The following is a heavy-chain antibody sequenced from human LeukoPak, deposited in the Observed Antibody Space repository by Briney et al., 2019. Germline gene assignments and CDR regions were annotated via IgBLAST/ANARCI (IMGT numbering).Heavy chain of an antibody. J-gene: IGHJ3*02. Sequence: SETLSLTCTVSGGSISSSSYYWGWIRQPPGKGLEWIGSIYYSGSTYYNPSLKSRVTISVDTSKNQFSLKLSSVTAADTAVYYCARETNTFGGVIAPEGAFDIWGQGTMVTVSS. D-gene: IGHD3-16*02. CDR1: GGSISSSSYY. CDR3: ARETNTFGGVIAPEGAFDI. V-gene: IGHV4-39*02. CDR2: IYYSGST.